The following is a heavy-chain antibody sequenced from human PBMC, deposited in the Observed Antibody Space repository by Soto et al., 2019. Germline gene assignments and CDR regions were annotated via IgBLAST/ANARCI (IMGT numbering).Heavy chain of an antibody. V-gene: IGHV3-74*01. D-gene: IGHD6-19*01. CDR3: ALKKSSSWAYYYYYMDV. J-gene: IGHJ6*03. CDR2: ISSDGSST. Sequence: EVQLVESGGGLIQPGGSLRLSCAASGFTFRSYWMHWVRQGPGKGLAWVARISSDGSSTSYADSVKGRFTISRDNAKNTLYLQMNSQRAEDTAVYYCALKKSSSWAYYYYYMDVWGKGTTVTVSS. CDR1: GFTFRSYW.